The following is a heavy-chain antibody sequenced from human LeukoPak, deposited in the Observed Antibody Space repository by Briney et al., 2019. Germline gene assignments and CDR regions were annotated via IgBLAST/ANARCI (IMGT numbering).Heavy chain of an antibody. CDR3: ARDMTGYGSGSYYKRVYFDY. Sequence: PGGSLRLSCAASGFTFSSYWMSWVRQAPGKGLEWVANIKQDGSEKYYVDSVKGRVTISRDNAKNSLYLQMNSLRAEDTAVYYCARDMTGYGSGSYYKRVYFDYWGQGTLVTVSS. CDR1: GFTFSSYW. CDR2: IKQDGSEK. J-gene: IGHJ4*02. V-gene: IGHV3-7*01. D-gene: IGHD3-10*01.